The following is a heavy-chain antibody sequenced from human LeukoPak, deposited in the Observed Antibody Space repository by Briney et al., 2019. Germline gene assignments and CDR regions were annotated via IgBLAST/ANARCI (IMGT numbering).Heavy chain of an antibody. V-gene: IGHV1-2*02. Sequence: ASVKVSCKTSGNTFTDYYIHWVRQAPGQGLEWMGWIVPNSGGTKYAQKFQGRVTMTRDTSISTAYMELSRLRYDDTAVYYCATLGATSFDYWGQGALVTVSS. J-gene: IGHJ4*02. D-gene: IGHD1-26*01. CDR1: GNTFTDYY. CDR3: ATLGATSFDY. CDR2: IVPNSGGT.